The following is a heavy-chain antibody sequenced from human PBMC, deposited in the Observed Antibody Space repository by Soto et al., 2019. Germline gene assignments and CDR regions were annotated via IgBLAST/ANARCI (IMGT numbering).Heavy chain of an antibody. D-gene: IGHD7-27*01. CDR3: ASSLLTPFDY. Sequence: EVQLVESGGGLVQPGGSLRLSCAASGFTFNSYWIHWVRQAPGKGLVWVSRINSDGISTSYADSVKGRFTISRDNAKNTLYLQMNSLRAEDTAVYYCASSLLTPFDYWGQGTLVTVSS. CDR2: INSDGIST. J-gene: IGHJ4*02. V-gene: IGHV3-74*01. CDR1: GFTFNSYW.